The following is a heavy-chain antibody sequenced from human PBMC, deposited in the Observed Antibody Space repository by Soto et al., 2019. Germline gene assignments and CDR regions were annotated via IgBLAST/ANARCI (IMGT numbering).Heavy chain of an antibody. Sequence: EVQLLESGGGLVQPGGSLRLSCVVSGFTFGSYAMSWVRQAPEKGPEWVAILGGNGFTTYYADSVKGRFTISGDKSKSTLFLQMNSLRADDTGVYYCTKAIRHSLNFLYYMDVWGRGTSVTVSS. CDR2: LGGNGFTT. J-gene: IGHJ6*03. V-gene: IGHV3-23*01. CDR1: GFTFGSYA. D-gene: IGHD5-18*01. CDR3: TKAIRHSLNFLYYMDV.